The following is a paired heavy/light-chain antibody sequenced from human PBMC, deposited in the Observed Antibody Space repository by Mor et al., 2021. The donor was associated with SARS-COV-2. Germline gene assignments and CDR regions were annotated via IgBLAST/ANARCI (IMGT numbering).Heavy chain of an antibody. CDR2: VSSDGNDK. J-gene: IGHJ5*01. V-gene: IGHV3-30*03. Sequence: QVQVVESGGGVVQSGRSLRLSCAASGFTFSRCGMQWVRQAPGKGLEWVAVVSSDGNDKFYGDSVRGRFTISRDNSKNTLYLQINSLRVEDTAVYYCAGSPFNCHYGDSWGHGTLVTVSS. CDR1: GFTFSRCG. D-gene: IGHD4-17*01. CDR3: AGSPFNCHYGDS.
Light chain of an antibody. CDR3: QQYYSSPRP. Sequence: EIVLTQSPGTLSLSPGERATLSCRASQSVTSNYLAWYQHKPGQAPRLLIYGASSRATGIPDRFSGSGSGTDFTLTISRLEPEDFAVYYCQQYYSSPRPFGQGTKVEVK. V-gene: IGKV3-20*01. J-gene: IGKJ1*01. CDR1: QSVTSNY. CDR2: GAS.